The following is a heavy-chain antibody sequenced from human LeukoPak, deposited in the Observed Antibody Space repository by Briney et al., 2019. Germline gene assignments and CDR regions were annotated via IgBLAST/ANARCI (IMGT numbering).Heavy chain of an antibody. CDR3: ARRDITGTTGYYYYYMDV. V-gene: IGHV1-8*01. J-gene: IGHJ6*03. D-gene: IGHD1-7*01. Sequence: ASVKVSCKASGYTFTSYDINWVRRATGQGLEWMGWMNPNSGNTGYAQKFQGRVTMTRNTSISTAYMELSSLRSEDTAVYYCARRDITGTTGYYYYYMDVWGKGTTVTVSS. CDR1: GYTFTSYD. CDR2: MNPNSGNT.